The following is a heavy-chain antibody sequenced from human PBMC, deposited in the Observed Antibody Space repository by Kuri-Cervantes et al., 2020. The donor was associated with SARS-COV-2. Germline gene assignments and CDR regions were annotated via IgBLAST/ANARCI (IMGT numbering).Heavy chain of an antibody. Sequence: ASVKVSCKASGYTFTSYGISWVRQAPGQGLEWMGWISAYNGNTNYAQKFQGWVTMTRDTSISTAYMELSRLRSDDTAVYYCARVEANWGSGAFDIWGQGTMVTVSS. V-gene: IGHV1-18*01. CDR3: ARVEANWGSGAFDI. CDR2: ISAYNGNT. CDR1: GYTFTSYG. D-gene: IGHD7-27*01. J-gene: IGHJ3*02.